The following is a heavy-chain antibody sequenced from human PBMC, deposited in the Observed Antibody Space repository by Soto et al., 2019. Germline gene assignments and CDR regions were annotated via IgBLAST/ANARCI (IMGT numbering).Heavy chain of an antibody. J-gene: IGHJ6*02. D-gene: IGHD1-26*01. CDR1: GYSFSDYF. CDR3: ARIKWGLNYYNGMDV. V-gene: IGHV1-2*02. Sequence: SVKVSCKPSGYSFSDYFIQWVRQAPGQGLEWVAWINPKTAATNYAKKFQGRVSLTWDTSSTTAYMELTRLRPDDTAVYYCARIKWGLNYYNGMDVWGQGTTVTVSS. CDR2: INPKTAAT.